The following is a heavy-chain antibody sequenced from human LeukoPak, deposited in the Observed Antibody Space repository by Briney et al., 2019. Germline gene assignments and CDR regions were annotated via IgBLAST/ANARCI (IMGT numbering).Heavy chain of an antibody. J-gene: IGHJ6*03. Sequence: SVKVSCKASGGTFSSYAISWVRQAPGQGLEWMGGIIPIFGTANYAQKFQGRVTITADKSTSTAYMELSSLRSEDTAVYYCARAQYSGYAYYYHYMDVWGKGTTVTVSS. CDR1: GGTFSSYA. D-gene: IGHD5-12*01. V-gene: IGHV1-69*06. CDR2: IIPIFGTA. CDR3: ARAQYSGYAYYYHYMDV.